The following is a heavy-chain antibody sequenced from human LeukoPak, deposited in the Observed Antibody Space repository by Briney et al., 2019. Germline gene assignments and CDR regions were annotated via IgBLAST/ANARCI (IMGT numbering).Heavy chain of an antibody. D-gene: IGHD3-16*02. V-gene: IGHV3-30*02. Sequence: PGGSLRLSCAASGFTFSSYGMHRVRQAPGKGLEWVAFIRYDGSNKYYADSVKGRFTISRDNSKNTLYLQMNSLRAEDTAVYYCAKVTGYDYVWGSYRNADYWGQGTLVTVSS. CDR3: AKVTGYDYVWGSYRNADY. CDR2: IRYDGSNK. CDR1: GFTFSSYG. J-gene: IGHJ4*02.